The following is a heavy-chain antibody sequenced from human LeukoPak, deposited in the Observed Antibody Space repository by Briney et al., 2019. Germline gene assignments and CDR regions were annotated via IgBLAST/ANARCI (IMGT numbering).Heavy chain of an antibody. J-gene: IGHJ4*02. V-gene: IGHV3-15*01. CDR3: TTVFWWFGEVSDN. CDR1: GFTLSKAG. Sequence: TGGSLRLSCAASGFTLSKAGMDWVRQAPGKGLEWVGRIKSQTEGGTTDYAAPVQGRFTITRDDSENMVYLQMMSLKTEDTAVYYCTTVFWWFGEVSDNWGQGTLVTVSS. D-gene: IGHD3-10*01. CDR2: IKSQTEGGTT.